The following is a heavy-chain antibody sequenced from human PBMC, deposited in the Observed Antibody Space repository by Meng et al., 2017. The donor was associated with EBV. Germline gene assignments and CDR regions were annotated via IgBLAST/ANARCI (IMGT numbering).Heavy chain of an antibody. CDR3: ARVGIAVAGTGDY. CDR1: GYTFTGYY. J-gene: IGHJ4*02. V-gene: IGHV1-2*06. D-gene: IGHD6-19*01. Sequence: VQLVQSGAEVKKPGASGKVSCKASGYTFTGYYMHWVRQAPGQGLEWMGRINPNSGGTNYAQKFQGRVTMTRDTSISTAYMELSRLRSDDTAVYYCARVGIAVAGTGDYWGQGTLVTVSS. CDR2: INPNSGGT.